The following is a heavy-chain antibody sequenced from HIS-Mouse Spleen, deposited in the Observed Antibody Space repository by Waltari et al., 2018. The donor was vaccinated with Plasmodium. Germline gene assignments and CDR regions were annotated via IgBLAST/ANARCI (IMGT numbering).Heavy chain of an antibody. D-gene: IGHD6-13*01. V-gene: IGHV1-2*02. J-gene: IGHJ1*01. Sequence: QVQLVQSGAEVKKPGASVKVSCKASGYTSPGYYMHWVRTAPGQGLEWMGWINPNSGGTNYAQKFQGRVTMTRDTSISTAYMELSRLRSDDTAVYYCARVLGYKAAAGTFVEYFQHWGQGTLVTVSS. CDR2: INPNSGGT. CDR3: ARVLGYKAAAGTFVEYFQH. CDR1: GYTSPGYY.